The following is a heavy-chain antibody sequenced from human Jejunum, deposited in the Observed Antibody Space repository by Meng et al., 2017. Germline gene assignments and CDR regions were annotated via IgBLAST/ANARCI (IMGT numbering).Heavy chain of an antibody. J-gene: IGHJ1*01. CDR3: ARDFEALNGV. CDR2: IYHSGTT. D-gene: IGHD2-8*01. CDR1: VDSISSSYW. V-gene: IGHV4-4*01. Sequence: VRSRGSGPGLVSTGGAHSLPCAVTVDSISSSYWWSWVRQSPGKGLEWSGEIYHSGTTNYNPSLKRRVTLSVDKSKNQFSLNLSSVTAADTAVYFCARDFEALNGVWGQGTLVTVSS.